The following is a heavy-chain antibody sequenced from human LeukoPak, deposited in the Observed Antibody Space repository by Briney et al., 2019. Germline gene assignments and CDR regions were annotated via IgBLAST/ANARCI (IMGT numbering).Heavy chain of an antibody. J-gene: IGHJ4*02. D-gene: IGHD3-22*01. CDR2: ISSSGSTI. Sequence: GGSLRLSCAASGFIFSNYAVHWVRQAPGKGLEWVSYISSSGSTISYADSVKGRFTISRDNAKNSLYLQMNSLRAEDTAVYYCVREGYYDSSGYLGVFDYWGQGALVTVSS. CDR3: VREGYYDSSGYLGVFDY. V-gene: IGHV3-48*03. CDR1: GFIFSNYA.